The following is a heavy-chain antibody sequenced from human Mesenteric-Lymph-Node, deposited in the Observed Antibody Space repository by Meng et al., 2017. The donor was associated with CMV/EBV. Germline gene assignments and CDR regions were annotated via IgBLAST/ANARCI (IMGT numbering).Heavy chain of an antibody. D-gene: IGHD6-13*01. CDR1: GFTFSSYS. V-gene: IGHV3-33*06. CDR3: AKGVTFSSWSPFDY. CDR2: IWYDGDNK. Sequence: GGSLRLSCAASGFTFSSYSMNWVRQAPGKGLEWVALIWYDGDNKFYSDSVKGRFTISRDDSKNTVYLQMNSLRAEDTAVYYCAKGVTFSSWSPFDYWGQGTLVTVSS. J-gene: IGHJ4*02.